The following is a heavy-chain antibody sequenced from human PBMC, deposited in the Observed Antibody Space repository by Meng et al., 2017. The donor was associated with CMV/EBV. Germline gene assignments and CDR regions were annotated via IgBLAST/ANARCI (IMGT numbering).Heavy chain of an antibody. J-gene: IGHJ4*01. CDR3: ARAIVSASPSFGY. D-gene: IGHD3-16*02. CDR2: INPNSGNT. CDR1: GYTFTSYY. Sequence: ASVKVSCKASGYTFTSYYMRWVRQAPGQGLEWMGWINPNSGNTNYAQKLQGRVTMTRDTSISTAYMELSRLRSDDTAVYYCARAIVSASPSFGYWGQGTLVTVSS. V-gene: IGHV1-2*02.